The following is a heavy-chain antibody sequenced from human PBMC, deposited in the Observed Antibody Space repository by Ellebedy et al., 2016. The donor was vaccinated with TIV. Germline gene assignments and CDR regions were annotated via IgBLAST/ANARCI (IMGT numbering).Heavy chain of an antibody. J-gene: IGHJ4*02. Sequence: GESLKISCAASGFTFGCCAMNWVRQAPGKGLEWVSVISNGGDTTYADSVKGRFTISRDNSKNTLYLQMNSLRADDTAMYYCAKLGGVLSWYADYWGLGTLVTVSP. CDR1: GFTFGCCA. D-gene: IGHD6-13*01. CDR2: ISNGGDTT. V-gene: IGHV3-23*01. CDR3: AKLGGVLSWYADY.